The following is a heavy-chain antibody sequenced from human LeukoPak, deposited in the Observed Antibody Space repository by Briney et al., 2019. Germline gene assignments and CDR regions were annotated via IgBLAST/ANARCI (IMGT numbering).Heavy chain of an antibody. CDR1: GFTFSSYA. J-gene: IGHJ4*02. V-gene: IGHV3-23*01. Sequence: PGGSLRLSCAASGFTFSSYAMSWVRQAPGKGLEWVSAISGSGGSTYYADSVKGRFTISRDNSKNTLYLQLNSLRAEDTAVYYCAKVGAAAGEGPDYWGQGTLVTVSS. CDR3: AKVGAAAGEGPDY. D-gene: IGHD6-13*01. CDR2: ISGSGGST.